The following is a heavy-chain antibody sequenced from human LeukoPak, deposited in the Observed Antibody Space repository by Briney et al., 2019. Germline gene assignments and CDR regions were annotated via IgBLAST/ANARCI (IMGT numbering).Heavy chain of an antibody. V-gene: IGHV4-39*07. CDR3: AGERGEEYSSGWYKTNFFDN. D-gene: IGHD6-19*01. CDR1: GDSFSSVTDY. CDR2: GDYSGGK. Sequence: PSETLSLTCTVSGDSFSSVTDYWAWIRQPPGKGLEWIASGDYSGGKYYNPSLESRVAISTDMSKSQISLKLTSVTGADTAVYYCAGERGEEYSSGWYKTNFFDNWGQGTRVTASS. J-gene: IGHJ4*02.